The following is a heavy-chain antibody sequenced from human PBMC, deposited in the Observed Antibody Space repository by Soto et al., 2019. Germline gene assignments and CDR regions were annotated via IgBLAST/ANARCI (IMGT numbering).Heavy chain of an antibody. CDR1: GGSISSGGYY. Sequence: QVQLQESGPGLVKPSQTLSLTCTVSGGSISSGGYYWNWIRQHPGKGLEWIGYIYYSGTTYYNPSVRRRFTIPVDTSKSQFSLKLSSVTAADTAVYYCAASCVGCGGFNYYGMDVWGQGTTVTVSS. CDR3: AASCVGCGGFNYYGMDV. CDR2: IYYSGTT. J-gene: IGHJ6*02. V-gene: IGHV4-31*03. D-gene: IGHD2-21*01.